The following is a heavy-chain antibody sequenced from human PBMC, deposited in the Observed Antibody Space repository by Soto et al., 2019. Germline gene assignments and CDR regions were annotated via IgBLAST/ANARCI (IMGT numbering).Heavy chain of an antibody. CDR3: ARDLPYSGGNSLPSDY. D-gene: IGHD2-21*02. V-gene: IGHV3-48*02. J-gene: IGHJ4*02. CDR2: ISSSSSTI. CDR1: GFTFSSYS. Sequence: PGGSLRLSCAASGFTFSSYSMNWVRQAPGKGLEWVSYISSSSSTIYYADSVKGRFTISRDNAKNSLYLQMNSLRDEDTAVYYCARDLPYSGGNSLPSDYWGQGTLVTVSS.